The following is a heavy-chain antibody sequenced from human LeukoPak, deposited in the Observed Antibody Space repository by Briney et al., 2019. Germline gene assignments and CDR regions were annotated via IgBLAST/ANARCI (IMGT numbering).Heavy chain of an antibody. V-gene: IGHV1-46*01. CDR2: INPSSGST. Sequence: ASVKVSCKASGYTFTSYHMHWVRQAPGQGLEWMGIINPSSGSTSYAQKFQGRVSLTRDTSTSTVYMELGSLRSEDTAVYYCVSGLWFGELEDDYWGQGTLVTVSS. D-gene: IGHD3-10*01. CDR3: VSGLWFGELEDDY. CDR1: GYTFTSYH. J-gene: IGHJ4*02.